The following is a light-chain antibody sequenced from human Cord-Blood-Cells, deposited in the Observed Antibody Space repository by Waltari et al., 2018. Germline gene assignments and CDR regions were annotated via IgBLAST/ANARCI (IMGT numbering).Light chain of an antibody. CDR3: QQSYSTPIT. J-gene: IGKJ5*01. CDR1: QSISSY. CDR2: AAS. V-gene: IGKV1-39*01. Sequence: DIQMPQPQPSLFASVGERVPSTCRASQSISSYLNWYQQKPGKAPKLLIYAASSLQSGVPSRFSGSGSGTDFTLTISSLQPEDFATYYCQQSYSTPITFGQGTRLEIK.